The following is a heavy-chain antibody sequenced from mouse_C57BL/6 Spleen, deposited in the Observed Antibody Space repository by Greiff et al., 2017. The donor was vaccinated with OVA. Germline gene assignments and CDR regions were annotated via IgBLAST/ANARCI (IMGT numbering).Heavy chain of an antibody. CDR1: GYTFTSYW. Sequence: QVQLQQSGAELVKPGASVKLSCKASGYTFTSYWMHWVKQRPGQGLEWIGMIHPNSGSTNYNEKFKSKATLTVDKSSSTAYMQLSSLTSEDSAVYYCARSTTVPCDVWGIGTTVTVSS. D-gene: IGHD1-1*01. CDR2: IHPNSGST. J-gene: IGHJ1*03. V-gene: IGHV1-64*01. CDR3: ARSTTVPCDV.